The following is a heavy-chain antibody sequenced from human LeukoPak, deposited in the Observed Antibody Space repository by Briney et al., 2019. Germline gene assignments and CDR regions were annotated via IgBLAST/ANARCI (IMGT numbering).Heavy chain of an antibody. J-gene: IGHJ4*02. CDR1: GNYW. CDR2: INSDGSWT. D-gene: IGHD2/OR15-2a*01. Sequence: GGSLRLSCVASGNYWMHWVRQAPGKGLVWVSHINSDGSWTSYADSVKGRFTISKDNAKNTVYLQMNSLRAEDTAVYYCVSFYETYWGRGTLVTASS. CDR3: VSFYETY. V-gene: IGHV3-74*01.